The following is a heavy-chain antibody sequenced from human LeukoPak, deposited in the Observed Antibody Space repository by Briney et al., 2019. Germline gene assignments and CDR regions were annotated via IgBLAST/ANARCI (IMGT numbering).Heavy chain of an antibody. J-gene: IGHJ3*02. D-gene: IGHD1-26*01. CDR3: ARALPSPLYSGSYADAFDI. CDR1: GFTFSSFW. CDR2: INQDGSET. V-gene: IGHV3-7*02. Sequence: PGGSLRLSCAASGFTFSSFWMSWVRQAPGKGLEWVANINQDGSETYYVDSVKGRFTISRDDAKNSLYLQMNSLRAEDTAVYYCARALPSPLYSGSYADAFDIWGQGTMVTVSS.